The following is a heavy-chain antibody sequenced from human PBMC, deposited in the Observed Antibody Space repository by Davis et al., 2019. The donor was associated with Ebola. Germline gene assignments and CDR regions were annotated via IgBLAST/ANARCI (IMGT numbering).Heavy chain of an antibody. CDR3: ATAQYVRLLDY. D-gene: IGHD3-16*01. CDR2: GYYSGTT. J-gene: IGHJ4*02. CDR1: GGSISSDF. Sequence: GSLRLSCTVSGGSISSDFWSWIRQPPGKGLEGSGYGYYSGTTNYNPSLKSRVTISVDTSKSQFSLRLNSVTAADTAVYYCATAQYVRLLDYWGQGTLVTVSS. V-gene: IGHV4-59*08.